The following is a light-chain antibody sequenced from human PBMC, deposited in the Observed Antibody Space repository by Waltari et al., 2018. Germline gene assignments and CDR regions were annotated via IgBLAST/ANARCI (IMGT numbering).Light chain of an antibody. CDR1: QHISSW. J-gene: IGKJ4*01. CDR3: QQSYSAPHT. V-gene: IGKV1-12*01. CDR2: AAS. Sequence: DIQMTQSPSSVSASVGDRVTLTCRASQHISSWLAWYQQKPGKAPKYLIYAASSLQSGVPSRFSGSGSGTDFTLAISSLQPEDFATYFCQQSYSAPHTFGGGTQVDIK.